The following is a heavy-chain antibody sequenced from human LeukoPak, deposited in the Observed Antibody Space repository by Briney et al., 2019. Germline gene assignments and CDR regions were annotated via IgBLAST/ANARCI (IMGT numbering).Heavy chain of an antibody. V-gene: IGHV1-18*01. D-gene: IGHD2-15*01. CDR2: ISAYNGNT. J-gene: IGHJ6*02. CDR1: GYTFTSYG. Sequence: ASVKVSCKASGYTFTSYGISWVRQAPGQGLEWMGWISAYNGNTNYAQKLQGRVTMTTDTSTSTAYMELRSLRSDDTAVYYCASGINTCSGGSCYSGYYYGMDVWGQGTTVTVSS. CDR3: ASGINTCSGGSCYSGYYYGMDV.